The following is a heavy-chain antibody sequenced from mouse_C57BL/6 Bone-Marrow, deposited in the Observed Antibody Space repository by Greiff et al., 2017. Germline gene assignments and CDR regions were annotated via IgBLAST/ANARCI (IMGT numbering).Heavy chain of an antibody. CDR3: AREGAIYYGNLAWFAY. Sequence: QVQLQQPGAELVKPGASVKLSCKASGYTFTSYWMHWVKQRPGRGLEWIGRIDPNSGGTKYNEKFKSKATLTVDKPSSTAYMRLSSLTSEDSAVYYCAREGAIYYGNLAWFAYWGQGTLVTVSA. D-gene: IGHD2-1*01. CDR1: GYTFTSYW. J-gene: IGHJ3*01. V-gene: IGHV1-72*01. CDR2: IDPNSGGT.